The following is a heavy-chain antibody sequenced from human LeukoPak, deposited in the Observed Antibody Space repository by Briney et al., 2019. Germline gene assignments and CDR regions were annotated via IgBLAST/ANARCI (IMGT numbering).Heavy chain of an antibody. CDR1: GGSFSAYY. Sequence: SETLSLTCGVSGGSFSAYYWSWIRQPPGKGLELIGEINHSGRTNYNPSLKSRVTISVDTSKNQFSLNLSSVTAADTAVYYCARSPLTGNYGDWFDPWGQGTLVIVSA. V-gene: IGHV4-34*01. CDR2: INHSGRT. J-gene: IGHJ5*02. D-gene: IGHD3-9*01. CDR3: ARSPLTGNYGDWFDP.